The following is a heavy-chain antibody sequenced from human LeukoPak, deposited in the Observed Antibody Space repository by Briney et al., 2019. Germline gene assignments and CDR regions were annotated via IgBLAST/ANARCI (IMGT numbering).Heavy chain of an antibody. CDR2: ISYDGTNK. D-gene: IGHD6-19*01. CDR1: GFTFSNYD. J-gene: IGHJ2*01. CDR3: ARDLFTVAAANWYLDL. V-gene: IGHV3-30*04. Sequence: GGSLTLSCAASGFTFSNYDMHWVRQAPGKGLEWVAVISYDGTNKNHADSVKGRFTISRDNSKNTLYLQMNSLRAEDTAVYSCARDLFTVAAANWYLDLWGRGTLVTVSS.